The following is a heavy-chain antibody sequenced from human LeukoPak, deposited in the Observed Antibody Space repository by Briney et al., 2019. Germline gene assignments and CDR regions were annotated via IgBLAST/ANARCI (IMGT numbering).Heavy chain of an antibody. CDR1: GGSISSYY. V-gene: IGHV4-59*01. J-gene: IGHJ6*03. CDR3: ARGSGPRHSYYYYFVDG. D-gene: IGHD3-10*01. CDR2: IYYSGST. Sequence: SETLSLTCTVSGGSISSYYWSWIRQPPGKGLEWIGYIYYSGSTNYNPSLKSRVTISVDTSKNQFSLKLSSVTAADTAVYYCARGSGPRHSYYYYFVDGGGKGTTATAS.